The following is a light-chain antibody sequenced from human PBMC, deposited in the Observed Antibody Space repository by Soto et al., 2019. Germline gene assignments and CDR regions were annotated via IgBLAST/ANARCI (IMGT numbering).Light chain of an antibody. CDR3: AAWDDSLNSPRML. J-gene: IGLJ2*01. Sequence: QSVLTQPPSVSATPGQRVTIFCSGTYSNIGSNTVAWYQRLPGTAPKLLIYSNNERPSGVPDRFSGSKSGSSGSLAISGLQSEGEADYYCAAWDDSLNSPRMLFGGGTKLTVL. V-gene: IGLV1-44*01. CDR2: SNN. CDR1: YSNIGSNT.